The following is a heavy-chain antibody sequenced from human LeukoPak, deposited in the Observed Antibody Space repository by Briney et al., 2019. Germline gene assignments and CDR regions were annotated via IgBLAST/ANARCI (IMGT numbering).Heavy chain of an antibody. CDR2: IYHSGST. D-gene: IGHD6-19*01. CDR1: GYSISSGYY. CDR3: ARDAGRSGWATFDY. J-gene: IGHJ4*02. V-gene: IGHV4-38-2*02. Sequence: SETLSLTCTVSGYSISSGYYWGWIRQPPGKGLEWIGSIYHSGSTCYNPSLKSRVTISVDTSKNQFSLKLSSVTAADTAVYYCARDAGRSGWATFDYWGQGTLVTVSS.